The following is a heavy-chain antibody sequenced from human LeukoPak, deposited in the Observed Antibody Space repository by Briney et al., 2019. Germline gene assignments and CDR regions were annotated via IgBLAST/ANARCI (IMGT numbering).Heavy chain of an antibody. CDR3: ARDPGDYDYYGMDV. D-gene: IGHD4-17*01. V-gene: IGHV4-30-2*01. CDR2: IYHSGST. J-gene: IGHJ6*02. Sequence: SETLSLTCAVSGGSISSGGYSWSRIRQPPGKGLEWIGYIYHSGSTYYNPSLKSRVTISVDTSKNQFSLKLSSVTAADTAVYYCARDPGDYDYYGMDVWGQGTTVTVSS. CDR1: GGSISSGGYS.